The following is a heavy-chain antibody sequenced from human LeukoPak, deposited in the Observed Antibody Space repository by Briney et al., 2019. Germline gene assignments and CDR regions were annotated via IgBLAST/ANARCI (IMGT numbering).Heavy chain of an antibody. CDR1: GFTFSRYW. Sequence: PGGSLRLSCAASGFTFSRYWMSWVRQAPGKGLEWVANIKQDGGEIYYVDSVKGRFAISRDNAKNSLYLQMNSLRAEDTAFYYCARDEHYDTSRFDYWGQGTLVTVSS. CDR2: IKQDGGEI. J-gene: IGHJ4*02. CDR3: ARDEHYDTSRFDY. D-gene: IGHD3-22*01. V-gene: IGHV3-7*03.